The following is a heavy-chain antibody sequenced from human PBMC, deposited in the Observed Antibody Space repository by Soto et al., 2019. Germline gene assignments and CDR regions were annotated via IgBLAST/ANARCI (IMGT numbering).Heavy chain of an antibody. CDR1: GFTFSSYA. Sequence: EVQLLESGGGLVQPGGSLRLSCAASGFTFSSYAMSWVRQAPGKGLELVSAISGSGGSTYYADSVKGRFTISRDNSKNTLYLQMNSLSAEDTAVYYCAKAQGYCSSTSCYDGYFQHWGQGTLVTVSS. CDR2: ISGSGGST. J-gene: IGHJ1*01. D-gene: IGHD2-2*01. V-gene: IGHV3-23*01. CDR3: AKAQGYCSSTSCYDGYFQH.